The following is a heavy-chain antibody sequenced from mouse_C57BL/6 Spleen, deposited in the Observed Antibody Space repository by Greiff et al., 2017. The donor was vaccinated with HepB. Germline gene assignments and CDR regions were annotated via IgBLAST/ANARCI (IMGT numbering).Heavy chain of an antibody. Sequence: QVQLQQSGAELARPGASVKMSCKASGYTFTSCTMHWVKQRPGQGLEWIGYINPSSGYTKYNQKFKDKATLTADKSSSTAYMQLSSLTSEDSAVYYCASPLYYDYVLFAYWGQGTLVTVSA. J-gene: IGHJ3*01. D-gene: IGHD2-4*01. V-gene: IGHV1-4*01. CDR2: INPSSGYT. CDR1: GYTFTSCT. CDR3: ASPLYYDYVLFAY.